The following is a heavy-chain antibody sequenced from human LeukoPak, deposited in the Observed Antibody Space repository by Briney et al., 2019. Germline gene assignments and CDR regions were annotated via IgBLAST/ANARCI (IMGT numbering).Heavy chain of an antibody. V-gene: IGHV3-7*01. CDR3: ARLYRDVTTFDY. D-gene: IGHD4-17*01. J-gene: IGHJ4*02. CDR1: GFTFSGYA. CDR2: INQDGSLK. Sequence: GGSLRLSCAASGFTFSGYAMNWVRQAPGRGLEWVASINQDGSLKHYVDSVKGRFTISRDNVQNSLYLQMNSLRAEDTAVYYCARLYRDVTTFDYWGQGTLVTVSS.